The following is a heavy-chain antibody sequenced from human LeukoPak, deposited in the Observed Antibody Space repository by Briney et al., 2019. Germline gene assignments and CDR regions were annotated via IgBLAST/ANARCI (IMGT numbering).Heavy chain of an antibody. Sequence: ASVKVSCKASGYTFTSYDINWVRQATGQGLEWMGWMNPNSGNTGYAQKFQGRVTITRNTSISTAYMELSSLRSVDTAVYYCARGQDTIFGVVIDFDYWGQGTLVTVSS. D-gene: IGHD3-3*01. V-gene: IGHV1-8*03. CDR3: ARGQDTIFGVVIDFDY. CDR2: MNPNSGNT. CDR1: GYTFTSYD. J-gene: IGHJ4*02.